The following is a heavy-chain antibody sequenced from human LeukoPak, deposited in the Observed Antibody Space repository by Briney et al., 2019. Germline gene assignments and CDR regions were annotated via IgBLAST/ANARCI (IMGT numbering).Heavy chain of an antibody. CDR1: GYTFTGYY. J-gene: IGHJ4*02. D-gene: IGHD7-27*01. CDR3: ARETGEDSEGFDY. CDR2: INPNSGGT. V-gene: IGHV1-2*02. Sequence: ASVKVSCKASGYTFTGYYMHWVRQAPGQGLEWMGWINPNSGGTNYAQKFQGRVTMTRDTSISTAYMELSRLRSDDTAVYYCARETGEDSEGFDYWGQGTLVTVSS.